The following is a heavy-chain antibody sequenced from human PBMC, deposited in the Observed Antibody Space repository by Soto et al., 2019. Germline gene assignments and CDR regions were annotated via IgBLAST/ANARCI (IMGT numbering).Heavy chain of an antibody. J-gene: IGHJ5*02. CDR1: GFTFRNYE. Sequence: PGGSLRLSCAASGFTFRNYEMNWVRQAPGKGLEWISYISNGASSIEYADSVKGRFTVSRDNAKSLLYLQMTSLRVEDTAVYFCGRVSRASGTFGWLDPWGQGTLVTVFS. CDR3: GRVSRASGTFGWLDP. V-gene: IGHV3-48*03. D-gene: IGHD3-10*01. CDR2: ISNGASSI.